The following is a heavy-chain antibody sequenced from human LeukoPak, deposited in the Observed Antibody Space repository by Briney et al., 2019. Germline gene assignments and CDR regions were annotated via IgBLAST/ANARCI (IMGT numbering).Heavy chain of an antibody. J-gene: IGHJ4*02. CDR1: GYTFTSYG. D-gene: IGHD6-13*01. Sequence: GASVKVSCKASGYTFTSYGISWVRQAPGQGLEWMGWISAYNGNTNYAQKLQGRVTMTTDTSTSTAYMELRSLRSDDTAVYYCARDISGIAARGSFDYWGQGTLVTVSS. V-gene: IGHV1-18*01. CDR2: ISAYNGNT. CDR3: ARDISGIAARGSFDY.